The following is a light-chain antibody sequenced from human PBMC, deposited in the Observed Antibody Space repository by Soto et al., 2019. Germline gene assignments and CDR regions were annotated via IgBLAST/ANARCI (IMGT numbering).Light chain of an antibody. Sequence: IVMTQSPATLSVSPGERANLSCRASQSVSSYLAWYQQKRGQAPRCLIYGASTRATGIPDRFSGSGSGTGFTLTISRLEPEDFALYYCQQYGRSPTTFGQGTKVDIK. CDR2: GAS. CDR3: QQYGRSPTT. CDR1: QSVSSY. V-gene: IGKV3-20*01. J-gene: IGKJ1*01.